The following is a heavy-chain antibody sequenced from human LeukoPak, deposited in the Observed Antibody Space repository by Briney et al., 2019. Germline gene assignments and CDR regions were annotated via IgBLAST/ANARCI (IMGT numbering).Heavy chain of an antibody. CDR3: ARESEHCSGGDCYLEYFQY. V-gene: IGHV1-18*01. Sequence: GASVKVSCKAFGYTFTSYGISWVRQAPGQGLEWMGWISAYNDNTNYAQKLQGRVTMTTDTSTSTAYMELRSLRSDDTAVYYCARESEHCSGGDCYLEYFQYWGRGTLVTVSS. D-gene: IGHD2-15*01. CDR2: ISAYNDNT. CDR1: GYTFTSYG. J-gene: IGHJ1*01.